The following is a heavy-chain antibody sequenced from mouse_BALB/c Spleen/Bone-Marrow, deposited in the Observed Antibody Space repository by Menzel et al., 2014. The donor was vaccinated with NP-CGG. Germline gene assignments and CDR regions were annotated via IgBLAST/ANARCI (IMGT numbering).Heavy chain of an antibody. Sequence: LVESGPELVKPGASVKISCKASGYTFTDYYINWAKQKPGQGLEWIGWIYPGSGNTKYNEKFKGKATLTVDTSSSTAYMQLSSLTSEDTAVYFCARGVYYGNYFDYWGQGTTLTVSS. V-gene: IGHV1-84*02. CDR3: ARGVYYGNYFDY. J-gene: IGHJ2*01. D-gene: IGHD2-1*01. CDR1: GYTFTDYY. CDR2: IYPGSGNT.